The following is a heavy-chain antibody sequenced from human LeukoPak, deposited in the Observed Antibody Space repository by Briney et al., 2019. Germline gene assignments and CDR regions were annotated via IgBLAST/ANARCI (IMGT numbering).Heavy chain of an antibody. V-gene: IGHV4-38-2*01. CDR3: ARNSSGWFFDY. D-gene: IGHD6-19*01. Sequence: SETLSLTCDVSGDSISSGYYWGWIRQPPGKGLEWIGSIYHSGGTTYNPSLKSRVTISADTSKNQFSLKVRSVTAADTAVYYCARNSSGWFFDYWGQGTLVTVSS. CDR1: GDSISSGYY. J-gene: IGHJ4*02. CDR2: IYHSGGT.